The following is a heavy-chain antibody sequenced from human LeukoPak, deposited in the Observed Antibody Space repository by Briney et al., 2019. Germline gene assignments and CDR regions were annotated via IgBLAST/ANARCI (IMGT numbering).Heavy chain of an antibody. Sequence: SETLSLTCAVYGGSFSGYYWSWIRQPPGKGLEWIGEINHSGSTNNNPSLKSRVTISVDTSKNQFSLKLSSVTAADTAVYYCASAITMIVVVIVAFDIWGQGTMVTVSS. CDR3: ASAITMIVVVIVAFDI. J-gene: IGHJ3*02. CDR1: GGSFSGYY. V-gene: IGHV4-34*01. D-gene: IGHD3-22*01. CDR2: INHSGST.